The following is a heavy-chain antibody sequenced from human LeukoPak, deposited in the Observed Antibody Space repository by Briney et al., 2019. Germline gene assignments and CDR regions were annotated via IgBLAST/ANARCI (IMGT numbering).Heavy chain of an antibody. CDR3: AKDGVDIVGYYYYYMDV. J-gene: IGHJ6*03. CDR1: GFTFSSYG. Sequence: GGSLRLSCAASGFTFSSYGMHWVRQAPGKGLEWVAFIRYDGSTKYYADSVKGRFTISRDNSKNTLYLQMNSLRAEDTAVYYCAKDGVDIVGYYYYYMDVWGKGTTVTISS. D-gene: IGHD5-12*01. CDR2: IRYDGSTK. V-gene: IGHV3-30*02.